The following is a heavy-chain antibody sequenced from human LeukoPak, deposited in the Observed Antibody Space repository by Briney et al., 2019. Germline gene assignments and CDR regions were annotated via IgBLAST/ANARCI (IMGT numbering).Heavy chain of an antibody. CDR1: GGSISSGGYS. D-gene: IGHD6-13*01. CDR3: ARVMIAAAGIDY. Sequence: PSETLSLTCAVSGGSISSGGYSWSWLRQPPGKGLEWIGYIYHSGSTYYNPSLKSRVTISVDKSKNQFSLKLTSVTASDTAMYYCARVMIAAAGIDYWGQGALVTVSS. J-gene: IGHJ4*02. V-gene: IGHV4-30-2*01. CDR2: IYHSGST.